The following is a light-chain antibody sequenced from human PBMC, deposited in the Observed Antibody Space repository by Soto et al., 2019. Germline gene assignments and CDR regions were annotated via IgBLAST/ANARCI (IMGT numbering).Light chain of an antibody. CDR1: SSNIGAVYE. V-gene: IGLV1-40*01. J-gene: IGLJ1*01. Sequence: QSVLTQPPSVSEAPGQRVTISCTGSSSNIGAVYEAHWYQQVPGTAPKLLIYENNNRPSGVPDRFSGSKSGTSASLDITGLQAEDEAEYYCQSYDSSLSGYVFGTGTKVTVL. CDR3: QSYDSSLSGYV. CDR2: ENN.